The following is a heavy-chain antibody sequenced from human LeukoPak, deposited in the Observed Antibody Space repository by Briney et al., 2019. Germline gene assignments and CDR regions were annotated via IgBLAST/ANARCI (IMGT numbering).Heavy chain of an antibody. CDR3: ARENGRLGDSSMDV. CDR2: LYSGGNT. J-gene: IGHJ6*02. D-gene: IGHD3-16*01. CDR1: GFTVSSNY. Sequence: GGSLRLSCAASGFTVSSNYMSWVRQAPGKGLEWVSVLYSGGNTYYADSVKGRFTISRDNSKNTLYLQMNSLRAEDTAVYYCARENGRLGDSSMDVWGQGTTVTVSS. V-gene: IGHV3-53*01.